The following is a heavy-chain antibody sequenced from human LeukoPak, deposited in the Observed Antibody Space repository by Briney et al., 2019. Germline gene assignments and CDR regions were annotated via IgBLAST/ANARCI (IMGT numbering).Heavy chain of an antibody. D-gene: IGHD6-6*01. V-gene: IGHV4-59*01. CDR1: GGSISSYY. Sequence: SETLSLTCTVSGGSISSYYWSWIRQPPGKGLEWIGYIYYSGNTNYNPSLKSRVTILVDTSKNQVSLKLSSVTAADTAVYFCARDWGVGGRPGYMGVWGKGTTVTVSS. CDR3: ARDWGVGGRPGYMGV. CDR2: IYYSGNT. J-gene: IGHJ6*03.